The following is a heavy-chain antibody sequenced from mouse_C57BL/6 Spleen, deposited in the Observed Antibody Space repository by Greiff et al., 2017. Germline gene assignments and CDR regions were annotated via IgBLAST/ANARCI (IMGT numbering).Heavy chain of an antibody. J-gene: IGHJ3*01. CDR2: INPNNGGT. Sequence: EVQLQESGPELVKPGASVKMSCKASGYTFTDYNMHWVKQSHGKSLEWIGYINPNNGGTSYNQKFKGKATLTVNKSSSTAYMELRSLTSEDSAVYYCAREDYYGSSGWFAYWGQGTLVTVSA. CDR3: AREDYYGSSGWFAY. CDR1: GYTFTDYN. D-gene: IGHD1-1*01. V-gene: IGHV1-22*01.